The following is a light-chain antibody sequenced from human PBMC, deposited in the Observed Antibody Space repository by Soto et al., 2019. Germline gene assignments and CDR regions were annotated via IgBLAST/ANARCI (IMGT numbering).Light chain of an antibody. CDR2: EGS. J-gene: IGLJ1*01. CDR1: SSDVGSYNL. CDR3: FSYAGSSTYV. V-gene: IGLV2-23*01. Sequence: QSALTQPASVSGSPGQSITISCTGTSSDVGSYNLVSWYQQHPGKAPKLMIYEGSTRPSGVSNRFSGSKSGNTASLTISGLQAEDEADYYCFSYAGSSTYVFGTGTKLTVL.